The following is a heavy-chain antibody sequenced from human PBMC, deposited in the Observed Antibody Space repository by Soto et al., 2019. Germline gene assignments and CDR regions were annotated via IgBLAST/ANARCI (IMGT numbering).Heavy chain of an antibody. J-gene: IGHJ2*01. Sequence: EVQLLESGGGLVQPGGSLRLSCAASEFTFITYAMSWVRQAPGKGLEWVSGISGSGGSTNYADSVKGRFTISRDNSKNPLYLQMKRLRGEETAVYYGAKAVAGEWYFDLWGRGTLVTVSS. CDR1: EFTFITYA. CDR3: AKAVAGEWYFDL. V-gene: IGHV3-23*01. D-gene: IGHD6-19*01. CDR2: ISGSGGST.